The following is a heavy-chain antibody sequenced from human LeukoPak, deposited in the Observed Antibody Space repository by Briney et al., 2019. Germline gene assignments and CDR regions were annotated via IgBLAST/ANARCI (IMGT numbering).Heavy chain of an antibody. Sequence: SQTLSLTCSVSGGSVSSGGHDWNWLRQRPGKGLEWIGYIYNGGNTYYNPSLTSRVTISVDASKNQFSLELRSVVAADTAVYYCARSVYYYRRDETYGLDVWGQGTTVTVSS. D-gene: IGHD2/OR15-2a*01. CDR3: ARSVYYYRRDETYGLDV. J-gene: IGHJ6*02. CDR1: GGSVSSGGHD. V-gene: IGHV4-31*03. CDR2: IYNGGNT.